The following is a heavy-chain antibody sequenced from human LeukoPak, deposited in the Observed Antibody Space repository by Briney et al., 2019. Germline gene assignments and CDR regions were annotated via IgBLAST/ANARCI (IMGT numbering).Heavy chain of an antibody. CDR1: GGTFSSYA. CDR2: IIPIFGTA. Sequence: SVKVSCKASGGTFSSYAISWVRQAPGQGLEWMGGIIPIFGTANYAQKFQGRVTTTTDESTSTAYMELSSLRSEDTAVYYCARAGYCSGGSCPYYFDYWGQGTLVTVSS. V-gene: IGHV1-69*05. J-gene: IGHJ4*02. CDR3: ARAGYCSGGSCPYYFDY. D-gene: IGHD2-15*01.